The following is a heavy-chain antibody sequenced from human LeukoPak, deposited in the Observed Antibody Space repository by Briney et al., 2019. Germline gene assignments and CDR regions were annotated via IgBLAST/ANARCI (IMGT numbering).Heavy chain of an antibody. D-gene: IGHD2-8*01. Sequence: SETLSLTCAVYGGSFSGYYWSWIRQPPGKGLEWIGEISHSGSTNYNPSLKSRVTISVDTSKNQFSLKLSSVTAADTAVYYCARREYCTNGVCYAYFDYWGQGTLVTVSS. CDR3: ARREYCTNGVCYAYFDY. V-gene: IGHV4-34*01. CDR2: ISHSGST. J-gene: IGHJ4*02. CDR1: GGSFSGYY.